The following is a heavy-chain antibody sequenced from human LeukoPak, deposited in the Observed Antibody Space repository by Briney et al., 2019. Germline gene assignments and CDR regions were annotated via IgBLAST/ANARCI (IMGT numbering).Heavy chain of an antibody. CDR3: AMGGGDIVLMVYAILGY. Sequence: SVKVSCKASGGTFSSYAISWVRQAPGQGLEWMGGIIPIFGTANYAQKFQGRVTITTDESTSTAYMELSSLRSEDTAVYYCAMGGGDIVLMVYAILGYWGQGTLVTVSS. CDR1: GGTFSSYA. V-gene: IGHV1-69*05. J-gene: IGHJ4*02. CDR2: IIPIFGTA. D-gene: IGHD2-8*01.